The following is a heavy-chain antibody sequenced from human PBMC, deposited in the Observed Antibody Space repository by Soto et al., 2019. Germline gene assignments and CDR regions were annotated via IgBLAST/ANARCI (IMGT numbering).Heavy chain of an antibody. CDR3: ARSSTMTFDAFDI. D-gene: IGHD4-17*01. CDR2: IYPGDSDT. CDR1: GYTFTSYW. V-gene: IGHV5-51*01. Sequence: GESLKISCKGSGYTFTSYWIGWVRQMPGKGLEWMGIIYPGDSDTRYRPSFQGQVTISADKSINTAYLQWSSLKASDTAMYYCARSSTMTFDAFDIWGQGTMVTVSS. J-gene: IGHJ3*02.